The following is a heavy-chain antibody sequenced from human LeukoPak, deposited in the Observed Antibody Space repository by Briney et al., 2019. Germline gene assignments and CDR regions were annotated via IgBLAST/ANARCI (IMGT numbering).Heavy chain of an antibody. J-gene: IGHJ4*01. CDR1: GYTFIDSF. D-gene: IGHD5-12*01. Sequence: ASVKVSCKASGYTFIDSFMHWVRKAPGQGPKWMGWINPISGDTNYAQKFQGRLTLTRDTSISTAYMELTRLRFDDTAMYYCARDLAWGSGYDLDYWGLGTLVIVSS. CDR3: ARDLAWGSGYDLDY. V-gene: IGHV1-2*02. CDR2: INPISGDT.